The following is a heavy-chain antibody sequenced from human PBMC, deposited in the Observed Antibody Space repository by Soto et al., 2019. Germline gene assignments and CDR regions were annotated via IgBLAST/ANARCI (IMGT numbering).Heavy chain of an antibody. V-gene: IGHV4-34*01. J-gene: IGHJ6*03. CDR3: ARGVDYYSYMDV. CDR1: GGSFSGYY. Sequence: PSETLSLTCAVYGGSFSGYYWSWIRQPPGKGLEWIGEINHSGSTNYNPSLKSRVTISVDTSRNQFSLKLSSVTAADTAVYFCARGVDYYSYMDVWGKGTTVTVSS. CDR2: INHSGST. D-gene: IGHD2-15*01.